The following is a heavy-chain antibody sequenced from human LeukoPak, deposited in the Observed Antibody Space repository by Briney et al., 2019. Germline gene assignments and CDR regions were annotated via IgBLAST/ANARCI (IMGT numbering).Heavy chain of an antibody. CDR1: GGSIRSGSHY. V-gene: IGHV4-39*02. D-gene: IGHD3-22*01. CDR2: IYYGGST. J-gene: IGHJ4*02. CDR3: AKRDDSGGNLVDL. Sequence: SETLSPTCTVSGGSIRSGSHYWAWIRQPPGKGLEWIGSIYYGGSTYYNPSLENRVTISIDTSKNHFSLKLSSLSAADTSVYYCAKRDDSGGNLVDLWGQGTLVTVS.